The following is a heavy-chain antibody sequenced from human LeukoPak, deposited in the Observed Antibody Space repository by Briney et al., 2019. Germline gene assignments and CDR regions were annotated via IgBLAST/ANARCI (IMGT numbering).Heavy chain of an antibody. Sequence: SVKVSLKASAGTFSSYAISWVRQAPGQGLEWMGGIIPIFGTANYAQKFQGRVTITADESTSTAYMELSSLRSEDTAVYYCARSRAIGYSGYGSENYYYYYYMDVWGKGTTVTISS. CDR2: IIPIFGTA. D-gene: IGHD5-12*01. J-gene: IGHJ6*03. CDR3: ARSRAIGYSGYGSENYYYYYYMDV. CDR1: AGTFSSYA. V-gene: IGHV1-69*13.